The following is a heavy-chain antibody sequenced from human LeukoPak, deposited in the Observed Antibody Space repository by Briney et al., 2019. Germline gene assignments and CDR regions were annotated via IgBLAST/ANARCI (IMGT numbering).Heavy chain of an antibody. CDR2: INSDGSST. CDR1: GFTFSSYW. V-gene: IGHV3-74*01. J-gene: IGHJ3*02. D-gene: IGHD3-22*01. CDR3: ARNGKTYYYDSSEGPFDI. Sequence: GGSLRLSCAASGFTFSSYWMHWVRQAPGEGLVWVSRINSDGSSTSYADSVKGRFTISRDNAKNTLYLQMNSLRAEDTAVYYCARNGKTYYYDSSEGPFDIWGQGTMVTVSS.